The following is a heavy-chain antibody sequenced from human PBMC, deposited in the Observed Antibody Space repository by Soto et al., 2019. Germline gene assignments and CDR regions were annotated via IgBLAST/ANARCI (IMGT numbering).Heavy chain of an antibody. V-gene: IGHV1-18*01. CDR3: ARDSTLWQWLVRDYYYYGMDV. Sequence: QVQLVQSGAEVKKPGASVKVSCKASGYTFTSYGISWVRQAPGQGLEWMGWISAYNGNTNYAQKLQGRVTMTTDTSTSTAYMELRSLRSDDTAVYYCARDSTLWQWLVRDYYYYGMDVWGQGTTFTVSS. D-gene: IGHD6-19*01. J-gene: IGHJ6*02. CDR1: GYTFTSYG. CDR2: ISAYNGNT.